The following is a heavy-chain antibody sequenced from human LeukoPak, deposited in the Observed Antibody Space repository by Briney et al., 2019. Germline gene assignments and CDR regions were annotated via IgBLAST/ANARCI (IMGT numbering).Heavy chain of an antibody. CDR1: SDNLGTYG. D-gene: IGHD3-3*01. CDR2: VSVHSGYT. J-gene: IGHJ4*02. Sequence: ASVKVSCKPSSDNLGTYGVSWLRQAPGQGLEWMGWVSVHSGYTKYSQKVQGRVTMTTDRSTSTVYMELKSLRSEDTAVYYCARDDFWSGYPDYWGQGTLVTVSS. CDR3: ARDDFWSGYPDY. V-gene: IGHV1-18*01.